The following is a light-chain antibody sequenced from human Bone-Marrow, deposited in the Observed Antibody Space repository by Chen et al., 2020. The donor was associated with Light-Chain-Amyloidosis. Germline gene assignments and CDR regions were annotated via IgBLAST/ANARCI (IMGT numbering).Light chain of an antibody. CDR2: RDT. CDR3: QSAYSSGTYDVI. Sequence: SYELTQPPSVSVSPGQTARTTCPGDDLPTKYAYWYKQKPGQAPVLVIHRDTERPSGISERFSGSSSGTTATLTISGGQAEDEADYHCQSAYSSGTYDVIFGGGTKLTVL. J-gene: IGLJ2*01. CDR1: DLPTKY. V-gene: IGLV3-25*03.